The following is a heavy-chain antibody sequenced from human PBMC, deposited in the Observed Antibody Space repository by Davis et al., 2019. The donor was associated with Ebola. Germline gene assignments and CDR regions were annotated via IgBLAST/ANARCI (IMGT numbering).Heavy chain of an antibody. CDR3: AREPQPLGGSCYSLGCYFDF. CDR2: ISGHSGHT. D-gene: IGHD2-15*01. J-gene: IGHJ4*02. Sequence: ASVKVSCKASGYTFTSYYMHWVRQAPGQGLEWVGWISGHSGHTNYAQKFQGRVTMTRDTSTSTAYMELRTLGSDDTAVYYCAREPQPLGGSCYSLGCYFDFWGQGTLVTVSS. CDR1: GYTFTSYY. V-gene: IGHV1-18*04.